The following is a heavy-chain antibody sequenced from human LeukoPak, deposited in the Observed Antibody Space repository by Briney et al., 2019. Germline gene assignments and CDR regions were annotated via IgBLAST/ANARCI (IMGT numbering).Heavy chain of an antibody. Sequence: GGSLRLSCAASGFTFSDYYMSWVRQAPGKGLEWVSYISSSGSTIYYADSVKGRFTISRDNDKNSLYLQMNSLRAEDTAVYYCAKVFGYCGGACYDVDYWGQGTLVTVSS. CDR1: GFTFSDYY. CDR3: AKVFGYCGGACYDVDY. D-gene: IGHD2-21*02. V-gene: IGHV3-11*01. CDR2: ISSSGSTI. J-gene: IGHJ4*02.